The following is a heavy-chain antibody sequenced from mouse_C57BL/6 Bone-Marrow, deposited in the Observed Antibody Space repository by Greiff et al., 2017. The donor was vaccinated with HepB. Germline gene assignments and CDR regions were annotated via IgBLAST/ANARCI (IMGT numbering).Heavy chain of an antibody. CDR1: GYTFTDYY. D-gene: IGHD1-1*01. V-gene: IGHV1-26*01. Sequence: VQLQQSGPELVKPGASVKISCKASGYTFTDYYMNWVKQSHGKSLEWIGDINPNNGGTSYNQKFKGKATLTVDKSSSTAYMELRSLTSEDSAVYYCAGPIYYYGSSYSWFAYWGQGTLVTVSA. CDR3: AGPIYYYGSSYSWFAY. J-gene: IGHJ3*01. CDR2: INPNNGGT.